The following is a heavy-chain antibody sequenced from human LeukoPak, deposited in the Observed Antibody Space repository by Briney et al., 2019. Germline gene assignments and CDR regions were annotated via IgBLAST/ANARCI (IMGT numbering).Heavy chain of an antibody. J-gene: IGHJ2*01. CDR3: ARDRPATENWYFDL. D-gene: IGHD1-26*01. CDR1: GGSISSSSYD. CDR2: IFSSGSF. Sequence: SETLSLTCTVSGGSISSSSYDWSWIRQPPGKGLEWIGNIFSSGSFNYNPSLKSRVTISVDTSKNQLSLKLTSVTAADTAVYYCARDRPATENWYFDLWGRGTLVTVSS. V-gene: IGHV4-61*01.